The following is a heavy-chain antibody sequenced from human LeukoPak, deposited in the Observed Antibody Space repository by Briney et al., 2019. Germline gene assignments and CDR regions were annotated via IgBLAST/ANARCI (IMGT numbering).Heavy chain of an antibody. CDR3: ARTHYYDSSGYYCSDAFDI. CDR2: IDWDDDK. CDR1: GFSLSTSGMC. J-gene: IGHJ3*02. Sequence: ESGPTLVNPTQTLTLTCTFSGFSLSTSGMCVSWIRQPPGKALEWLALIDWDDDKYYSTSLKTRLTISKDTSKNQVVLTMTNMDPVDTATYYCARTHYYDSSGYYCSDAFDIWGQGTMVTVSS. V-gene: IGHV2-70*01. D-gene: IGHD3-22*01.